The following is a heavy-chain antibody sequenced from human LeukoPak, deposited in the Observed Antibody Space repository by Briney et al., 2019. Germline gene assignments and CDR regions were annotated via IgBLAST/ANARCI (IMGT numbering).Heavy chain of an antibody. J-gene: IGHJ4*02. CDR2: IYPGDSDT. D-gene: IGHD3-10*01. V-gene: IGHV5-51*01. CDR1: GCGFTSYW. CDR3: ARLPSVRGVDRYFDY. Sequence: GAALEISYKGSGCGFTSYWIGWGRQMPGKGLGWMGIIYPGDSDTRYSPSFQGQVTISVDKSISTAYLQWSSLKASDTAMYYCARLPSVRGVDRYFDYWGQGTLVTVSS.